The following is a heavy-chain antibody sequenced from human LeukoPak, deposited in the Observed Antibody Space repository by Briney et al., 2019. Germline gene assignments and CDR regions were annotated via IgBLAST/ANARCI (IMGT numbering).Heavy chain of an antibody. CDR3: ARGSGTIFGVVILRGMDV. CDR2: ISSSGSTI. Sequence: GGSLRLSCAAAGFTFSSYEMNSVRQAPGKGLEWVSYISSSGSTIYYADSVKGRFTISRDNAKNSLYLQMNSLRAEDTAVYYCARGSGTIFGVVILRGMDVWGQGTTVTVSS. J-gene: IGHJ6*02. CDR1: GFTFSSYE. D-gene: IGHD3-3*01. V-gene: IGHV3-48*03.